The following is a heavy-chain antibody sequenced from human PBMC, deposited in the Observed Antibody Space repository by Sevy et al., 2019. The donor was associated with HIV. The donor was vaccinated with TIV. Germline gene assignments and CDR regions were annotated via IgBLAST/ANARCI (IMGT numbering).Heavy chain of an antibody. Sequence: GGSLRLSCAASGFTFCDYYMSWIRQAPGKGLEWVSYISSSGSNIYYADSVKGRFTVSRDNAKNSMYLQMNSLRAEDTALYYCARDLHRGLSGSTSGYWGQGTLVTVSS. J-gene: IGHJ4*02. D-gene: IGHD3-3*01. CDR1: GFTFCDYY. CDR3: ARDLHRGLSGSTSGY. V-gene: IGHV3-11*01. CDR2: ISSSGSNI.